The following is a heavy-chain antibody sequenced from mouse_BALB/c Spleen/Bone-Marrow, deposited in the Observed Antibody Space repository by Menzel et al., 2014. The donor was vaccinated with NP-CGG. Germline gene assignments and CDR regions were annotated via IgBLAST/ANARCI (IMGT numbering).Heavy chain of an antibody. CDR2: ISYSGST. CDR1: GYSITSDYA. V-gene: IGHV3-2*02. J-gene: IGHJ4*01. CDR3: ARGGRYGSYAMDY. Sequence: EVQLQQSGPGLVKPSQSLSLTYTVTGYSITSDYAWNWIRQFPGNKLEWMGYISYSGSTSYNPSLKSRISITRDTSKNQFFLQLNSVTTEDTATYYCARGGRYGSYAMDYWGQGTSVTVSS. D-gene: IGHD2-14*01.